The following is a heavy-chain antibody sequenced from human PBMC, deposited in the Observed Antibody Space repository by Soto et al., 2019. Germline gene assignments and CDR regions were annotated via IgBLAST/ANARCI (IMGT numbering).Heavy chain of an antibody. CDR3: ARSDPAYAYGLNV. Sequence: EAQLVESGGGLIQPGGSWNPPFPAPGFTAPPHTLPGAPKPPGGGLEWVSLIYGGGGKYYADSVKGRFTISRDTSEKTFYLQMNSLRSEDTAVYYCARSDPAYAYGLNVWGQGTTVTVSS. D-gene: IGHD3-10*01. CDR2: IYGGGGK. V-gene: IGHV3-53*01. J-gene: IGHJ6*02. CDR1: GFTAPPHT.